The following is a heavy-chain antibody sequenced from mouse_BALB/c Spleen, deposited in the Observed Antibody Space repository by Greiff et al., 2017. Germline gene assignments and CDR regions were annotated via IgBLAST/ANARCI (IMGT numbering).Heavy chain of an antibody. V-gene: IGHV1S127*01. CDR3: TPFDY. CDR2: IDPSDSYT. J-gene: IGHJ2*01. Sequence: QVQLQQPGAELVKPGASVKMSCKASGYTFTSYWMHWVKQRPGQGLEWIGVIDPSDSYTSYNQKFKGKATLTVDTSSSTAYMQLSSLTSEDSAVYYCTPFDYWGQGTTLTVSS. CDR1: GYTFTSYW.